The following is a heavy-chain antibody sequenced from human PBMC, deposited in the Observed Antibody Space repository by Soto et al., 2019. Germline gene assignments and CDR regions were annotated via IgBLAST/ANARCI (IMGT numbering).Heavy chain of an antibody. CDR1: GFTFSSYG. CDR2: IWYDGSNK. J-gene: IGHJ4*02. D-gene: IGHD6-13*01. V-gene: IGHV3-33*01. Sequence: GGSLRLSCAASGFTFSSYGMHWVRQAPGKGLEWVAVIWYDGSNKYYADSVKGRFTISRDNSKNTLYLQMNSLRAEDTAVYYCARGIAAAGLLQYWGQGTLVTVS. CDR3: ARGIAAAGLLQY.